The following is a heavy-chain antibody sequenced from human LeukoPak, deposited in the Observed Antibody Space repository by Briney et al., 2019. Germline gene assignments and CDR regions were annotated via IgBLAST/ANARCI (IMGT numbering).Heavy chain of an antibody. J-gene: IGHJ4*02. V-gene: IGHV4-4*02. CDR3: ARRSRYFDWLLYPKGYYFDY. D-gene: IGHD3-9*01. CDR1: GGSISSSNW. Sequence: SETLSLTCAVSGGSISSSNWWSWVRQTPGKGLEWIGEIYHSGSTNYNPSLKSRVTMSVDTSKNQFSLELSSVTAADTAVYYCARRSRYFDWLLYPKGYYFDYWGQGTLVTVSS. CDR2: IYHSGST.